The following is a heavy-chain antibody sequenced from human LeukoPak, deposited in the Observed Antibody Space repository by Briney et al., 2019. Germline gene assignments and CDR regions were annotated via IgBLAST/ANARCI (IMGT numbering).Heavy chain of an antibody. CDR1: GFTFSSYA. CDR3: AKDMSVGATSGYWYFDL. D-gene: IGHD1-26*01. V-gene: IGHV3-64*01. CDR2: ISSNGGST. Sequence: PGGSLRLSCAASGFTFSSYAMHWVRQAPGKGLEYASAISSNGGSTYYANSVKGRFTISRDNAKNSLYLQMNSLRAEDTALYYCAKDMSVGATSGYWYFDLWGRGTLVTVSS. J-gene: IGHJ2*01.